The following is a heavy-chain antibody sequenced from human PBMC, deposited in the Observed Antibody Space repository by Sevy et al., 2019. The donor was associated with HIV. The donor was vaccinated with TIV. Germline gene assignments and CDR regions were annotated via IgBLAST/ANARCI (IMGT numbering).Heavy chain of an antibody. J-gene: IGHJ2*01. CDR2: VHNSGSA. V-gene: IGHV4-61*02. Sequence: SETLSLTCTVSGGSISRGQFYWSWIRQPAGKGLEWIGRVHNSGSATYNPSLRNRVGMSIDTSKNQFSLVLSSVTAADTAVDYCARNVGDYVFRYFDLWGRGTLVTVSS. CDR3: ARNVGDYVFRYFDL. D-gene: IGHD4-17*01. CDR1: GGSISRGQFY.